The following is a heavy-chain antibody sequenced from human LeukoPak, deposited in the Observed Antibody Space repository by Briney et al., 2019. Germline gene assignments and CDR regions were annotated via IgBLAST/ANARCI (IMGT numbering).Heavy chain of an antibody. Sequence: PGGSLRLSCAASGFTFSSYVMHWVRQAPGKGLEWVAVISYDGSNKYYADSVKGRFTISRDNSKNTLYLQMNSLRAEDTAVYYCARTYSGYDYYYYYGMDVWGQGTTVTVSS. CDR1: GFTFSSYV. CDR2: ISYDGSNK. CDR3: ARTYSGYDYYYYYGMDV. D-gene: IGHD5-12*01. V-gene: IGHV3-30*04. J-gene: IGHJ6*02.